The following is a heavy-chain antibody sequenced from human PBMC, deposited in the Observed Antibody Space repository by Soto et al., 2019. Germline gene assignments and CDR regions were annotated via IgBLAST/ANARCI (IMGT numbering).Heavy chain of an antibody. V-gene: IGHV1-18*01. D-gene: IGHD5-18*01. CDR3: ARTRGYSYGYADY. CDR1: GYTFTSYG. Sequence: VKVSCKASGYTFTSYGITWVRQAPGQGLEWMGWITTNSANTNYAQNFQGRVTMTTDTSTSTAYMELRSLRSDDTAVYFCARTRGYSYGYADYWGQGTLVTVSS. J-gene: IGHJ4*02. CDR2: ITTNSANT.